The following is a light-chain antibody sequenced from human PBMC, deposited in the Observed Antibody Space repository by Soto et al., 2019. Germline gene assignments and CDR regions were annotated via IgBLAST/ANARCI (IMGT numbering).Light chain of an antibody. J-gene: IGLJ3*02. Sequence: QSVLTQPPSASGTPGQRVTLSCSGSSSNIGSYNVYWYQQLPGTAPKLLIYRNNQRPSGVPDRFSGSKSGTSASLAISGLRSEDEADYYCAAWDDSLSGRVFGGGTKLTVL. CDR1: SSNIGSYN. CDR2: RNN. V-gene: IGLV1-47*01. CDR3: AAWDDSLSGRV.